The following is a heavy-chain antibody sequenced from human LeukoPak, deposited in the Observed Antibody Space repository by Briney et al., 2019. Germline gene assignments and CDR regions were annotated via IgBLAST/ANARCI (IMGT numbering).Heavy chain of an antibody. V-gene: IGHV4-30-2*01. CDR3: ARVGGVDWRPDIYYFDY. CDR1: GGSISSGGYS. D-gene: IGHD3-16*01. CDR2: IYHSGST. Sequence: TSETLSLTCAVSGGSISSGGYSWSWIRQPPGKGLEWIGYIYHSGSTNYNPSLKSRVTISVDTSKNQFSLKLSSVTAADTAVYYCARVGGVDWRPDIYYFDYWGQGTLVTVSS. J-gene: IGHJ4*02.